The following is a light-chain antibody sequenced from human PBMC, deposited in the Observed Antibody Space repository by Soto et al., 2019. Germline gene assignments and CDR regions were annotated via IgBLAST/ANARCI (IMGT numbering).Light chain of an antibody. J-gene: IGLJ1*01. CDR1: SSNIGTGYD. CDR2: GNS. Sequence: QSVLTQPPSVSXAPGQRVTISCTGSSSNIGTGYDVHWYQQLPGTAPKLLIYGNSNRPSGVPDRFSGSKSGTSASLAITGLQAEDEADYYCQSYDSSLSGVFGTGTKVTVL. V-gene: IGLV1-40*01. CDR3: QSYDSSLSGV.